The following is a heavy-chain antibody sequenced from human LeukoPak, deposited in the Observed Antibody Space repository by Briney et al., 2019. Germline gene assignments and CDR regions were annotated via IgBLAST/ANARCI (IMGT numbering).Heavy chain of an antibody. J-gene: IGHJ4*02. V-gene: IGHV3-64D*09. D-gene: IGHD3-3*01. CDR2: ISGNGGST. CDR1: GFTFSRYP. Sequence: GGSLRLSCAASGFTFSRYPMHWVRQAPGKGLEYVSAISGNGGSTYYADSVKGRFTISRDNSKNTLYLQMSSLRTEDTAIYYCVKAQYDFWSGLDYWGQGTLVTVSS. CDR3: VKAQYDFWSGLDY.